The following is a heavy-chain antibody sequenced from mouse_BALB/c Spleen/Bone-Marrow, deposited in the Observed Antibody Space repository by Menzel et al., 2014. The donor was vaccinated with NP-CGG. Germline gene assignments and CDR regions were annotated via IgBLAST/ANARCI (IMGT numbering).Heavy chain of an antibody. CDR1: GDAFSSSW. Sequence: QVQLKQSGPELVKPGASVKISCKTSGDAFSSSWMNWVKQRPGQGLEWIGRIYPGDGDTNYNGKFKGKATLTADKSSSTAYMQLSSLTSVDSAVYFCARNDGYSWGQGTLVTVSA. V-gene: IGHV1-82*01. CDR2: IYPGDGDT. J-gene: IGHJ3*01. D-gene: IGHD2-3*01. CDR3: ARNDGYS.